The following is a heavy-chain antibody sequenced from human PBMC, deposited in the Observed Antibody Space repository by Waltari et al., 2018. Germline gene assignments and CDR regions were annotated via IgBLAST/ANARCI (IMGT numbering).Heavy chain of an antibody. J-gene: IGHJ6*03. CDR1: GFTFSSFG. D-gene: IGHD2-2*01. CDR3: AKDGSFVVVPEAMFDYYMDV. CDR2: IRYDGSNA. V-gene: IGHV3-30*02. Sequence: QMQFVESGGGVVQPGGSLRLNCAAAGFTFSSFGMHWVRPAPGKGLEGVAFIRYDGSNAYYADSVKGRFTISRDNSKNTLSLHMNSLRPEDTAVYYCAKDGSFVVVPEAMFDYYMDVWGKGTTVSVSS.